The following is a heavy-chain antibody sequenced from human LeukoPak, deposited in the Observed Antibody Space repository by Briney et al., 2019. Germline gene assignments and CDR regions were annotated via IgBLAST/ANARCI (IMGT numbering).Heavy chain of an antibody. CDR3: EAVAAARVVTPLDY. J-gene: IGHJ4*02. D-gene: IGHD4-23*01. CDR1: GYTFTGYY. CDR2: INPNSGGT. V-gene: IGHV1-2*02. Sequence: ASVKVSCKASGYTFTGYYMHWVRQAPGQGLEWMGWINPNSGGTSYAQKFRGRVTMTRDTSISTAYMKLSRLRSDDTAVYYCEAVAAARVVTPLDYWGQGTLVTVSS.